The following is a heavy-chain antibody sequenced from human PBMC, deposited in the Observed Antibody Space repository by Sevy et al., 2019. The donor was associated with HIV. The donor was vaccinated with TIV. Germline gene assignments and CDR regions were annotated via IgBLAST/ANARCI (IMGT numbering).Heavy chain of an antibody. V-gene: IGHV3-7*01. J-gene: IGHJ4*02. Sequence: GGSLRLSCAASGFTFHTFWMQWVRQAPGKGLEWVANIRQDGNEIYYADSVKGRFTISRDNALQSLYLEMNNLRVDDSAIDYCARRYFDVWGQGTLVTVSS. CDR3: ARRYFDV. CDR2: IRQDGNEI. CDR1: GFTFHTFW.